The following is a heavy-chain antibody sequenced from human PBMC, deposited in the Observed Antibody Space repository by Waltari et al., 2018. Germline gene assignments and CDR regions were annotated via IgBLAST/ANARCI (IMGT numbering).Heavy chain of an antibody. V-gene: IGHV4-39*07. J-gene: IGHJ3*02. CDR1: GDSLSNNTYY. D-gene: IGHD6-19*01. CDR2: LHYIGDT. CDR3: ARNQRGWFDAFDI. Sequence: QLQLQESGPGLVEPSETLSLTCTASGDSLSNNTYYWGWIRQPQGTGLEWIGSLHYIGDTYYSSSLKSRVIISVDTSNNQFSLRLTSVTAADTAIYFCARNQRGWFDAFDIWGQGTAVTVSS.